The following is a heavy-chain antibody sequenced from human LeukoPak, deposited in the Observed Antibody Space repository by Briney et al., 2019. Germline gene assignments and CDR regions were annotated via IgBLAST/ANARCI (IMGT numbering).Heavy chain of an antibody. Sequence: GGSLRLSCAASGFTFSSYGMHWVRQAPGKGLEWVAFIRYDGSNKYYADSVKGRFTISRDNSKNTLYLQMNSLRAEDTAVYYCAKIGPQITMIVVADAFDIWGQGTMVTVSS. J-gene: IGHJ3*02. CDR1: GFTFSSYG. CDR2: IRYDGSNK. D-gene: IGHD3-22*01. V-gene: IGHV3-30*02. CDR3: AKIGPQITMIVVADAFDI.